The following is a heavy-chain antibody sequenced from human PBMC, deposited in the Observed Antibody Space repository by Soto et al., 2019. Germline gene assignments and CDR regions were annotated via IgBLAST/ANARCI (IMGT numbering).Heavy chain of an antibody. D-gene: IGHD5-18*01. CDR1: GFTFSSYA. CDR2: ISGSGGNT. V-gene: IGHV3-23*01. CDR3: AKVRLDTAMVYYFDY. J-gene: IGHJ4*02. Sequence: GGSLRLSCAASGFTFSSYAMSWVRQAPGKGLEWVSAISGSGGNTYYADSVKGRFTISRDNSKNTLYLQMNSLRAEDTAVYYCAKVRLDTAMVYYFDYWGQGTLVTVSS.